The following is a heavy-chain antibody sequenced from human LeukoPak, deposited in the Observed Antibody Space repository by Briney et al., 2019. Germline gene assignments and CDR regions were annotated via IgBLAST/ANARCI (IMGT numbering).Heavy chain of an antibody. Sequence: PSETLSLTCTVSGDSFSNYYWSWIRQPPGRRLEWIGYIHHSGSSDHNPSLKSRVTMSPDTSKNQFSLKLSSVTAADTAVYYCARTGYCTNGVCYGAWFDPWGQGTLVTVSS. CDR2: IHHSGSS. J-gene: IGHJ5*02. V-gene: IGHV4-59*01. CDR3: ARTGYCTNGVCYGAWFDP. CDR1: GDSFSNYY. D-gene: IGHD2-8*01.